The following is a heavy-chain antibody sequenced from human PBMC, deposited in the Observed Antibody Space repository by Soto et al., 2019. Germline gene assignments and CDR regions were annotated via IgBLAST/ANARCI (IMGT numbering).Heavy chain of an antibody. Sequence: ASVKVSCKSSGYTFTDYGISWVRQAPGQGLEWMGWINAYNDNTKYAQKLQGRVTMTTNTSTSTAYMELRSLRSDDTAVYYCARGPYIAAVVNYYYYMDVWGKGTTVTGSS. CDR2: INAYNDNT. CDR1: GYTFTDYG. J-gene: IGHJ6*03. V-gene: IGHV1-18*04. D-gene: IGHD6-13*01. CDR3: ARGPYIAAVVNYYYYMDV.